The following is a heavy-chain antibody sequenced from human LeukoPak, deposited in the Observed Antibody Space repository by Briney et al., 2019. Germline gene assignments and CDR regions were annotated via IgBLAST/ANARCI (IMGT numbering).Heavy chain of an antibody. CDR2: ISGSGGST. Sequence: HPGGSLRLSCAASGFTFSSYAMSWVRQAPGKGLEWVSGISGSGGSTYYADSVKGRFTISRDNSKNTLYLQMSSLRAEDTAVYYCAKDPATTVRTKNYFDYWGQGTLVTVSS. J-gene: IGHJ4*02. V-gene: IGHV3-23*01. D-gene: IGHD4-17*01. CDR3: AKDPATTVRTKNYFDY. CDR1: GFTFSSYA.